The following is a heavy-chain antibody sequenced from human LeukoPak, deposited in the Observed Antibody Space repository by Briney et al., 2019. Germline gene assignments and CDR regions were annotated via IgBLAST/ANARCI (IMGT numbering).Heavy chain of an antibody. CDR2: IFSDGST. Sequence: PGGSLRLSCAASGVTVSSNYMSWVRQAPGKGLEWVSVIFSDGSTYYANSVKGRFTISRDNSKSTLYLQMNSLRAEDTAVYYCARDDNWNDAVGFDYWGQGTLVTVSS. CDR1: GVTVSSNY. D-gene: IGHD1-1*01. CDR3: ARDDNWNDAVGFDY. J-gene: IGHJ4*02. V-gene: IGHV3-53*01.